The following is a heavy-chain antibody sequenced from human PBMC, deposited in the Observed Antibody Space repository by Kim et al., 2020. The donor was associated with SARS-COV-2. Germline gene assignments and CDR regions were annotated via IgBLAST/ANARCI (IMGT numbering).Heavy chain of an antibody. CDR3: AKDQFMAGRTDYYYYGM. D-gene: IGHD6-19*01. J-gene: IGHJ6*01. V-gene: IGHV3-30*18. CDR1: GFTFSSYG. Sequence: GGSLRLSCAASGFTFSSYGMHWVRQAPGKGLEWVAVISYDGSNKYYADSVKGRFTISRDNSKNTLYLQMNSLGAEDTAVYYCAKDQFMAGRTDYYYYGM. CDR2: ISYDGSNK.